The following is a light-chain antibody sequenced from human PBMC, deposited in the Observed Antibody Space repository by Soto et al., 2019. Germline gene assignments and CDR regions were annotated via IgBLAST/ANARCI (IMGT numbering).Light chain of an antibody. CDR1: QRVSSSS. Sequence: EIVLTQSPATLSLSPGERATLSCRASQRVSSSSLAWYQHKPGQSPRLLIFGVSSRATDVPDRFSGSGSGTDFTLTINRLEPEHFAVYYCQQYSISSTFGQGTKVDIK. V-gene: IGKV3-20*01. J-gene: IGKJ1*01. CDR3: QQYSISST. CDR2: GVS.